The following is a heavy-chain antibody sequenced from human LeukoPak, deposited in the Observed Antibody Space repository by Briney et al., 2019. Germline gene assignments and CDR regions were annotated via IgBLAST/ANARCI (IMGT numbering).Heavy chain of an antibody. CDR2: INPNSGGT. D-gene: IGHD3-10*01. J-gene: IGHJ4*02. CDR3: ARVVTSGSSGSYTFDY. V-gene: IGHV1-2*02. CDR1: GYTFTGYY. Sequence: ASVKVSCKASGYTFTGYYMHWVRQAPGQGLEWMGWINPNSGGTNYAQKFQGRVTMTRDTSISTAYMELSRLRSDDTAVYYCARVVTSGSSGSYTFDYWGQGTLVTVSS.